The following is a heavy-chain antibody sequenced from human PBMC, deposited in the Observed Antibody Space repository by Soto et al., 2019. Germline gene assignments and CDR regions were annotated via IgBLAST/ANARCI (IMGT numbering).Heavy chain of an antibody. V-gene: IGHV1-2*02. CDR1: GYTFTGYY. Sequence: SVKVSCKASGYTFTGYYMHWVRQAPGQGLGWMGWINPNSGGTNYAQKFQGRVTMTRDTSISTACMELSRLRSDDTAVYYCARNEGMDVWGQGTTVTVSS. J-gene: IGHJ6*02. CDR3: ARNEGMDV. CDR2: INPNSGGT.